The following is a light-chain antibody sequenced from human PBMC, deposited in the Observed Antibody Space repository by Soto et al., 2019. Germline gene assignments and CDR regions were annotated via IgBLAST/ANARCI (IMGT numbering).Light chain of an antibody. V-gene: IGLV1-40*01. CDR3: QAYDNSLSGHV. CDR2: GST. CDR1: SSNVGAGSD. Sequence: VLTQPPSVSGAPGQRVTISCTGSSSNVGAGSDVHWYQQLPGTAPKLLIFGSTYRPSGVPDRFSGSKSDTSASLAIAGLQAEDEADYYCQAYDNSLSGHVFGGGTKLTVL. J-gene: IGLJ2*01.